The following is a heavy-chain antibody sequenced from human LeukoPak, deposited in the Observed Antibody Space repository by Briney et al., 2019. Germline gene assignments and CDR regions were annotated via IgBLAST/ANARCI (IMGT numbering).Heavy chain of an antibody. V-gene: IGHV3-30*02. CDR3: AKGHYYDSSGRPDWYFDL. D-gene: IGHD3-22*01. J-gene: IGHJ2*01. CDR1: GFTFDDYA. Sequence: PGGSLRLSCAASGFTFDDYAMHWVRQAPGKGLEWVAFIRYDGSNKYYADSVKGRFTISRDNSKNTLYLQMNSLRAEDTAVYYCAKGHYYDSSGRPDWYFDLWGRGTLVTVSS. CDR2: IRYDGSNK.